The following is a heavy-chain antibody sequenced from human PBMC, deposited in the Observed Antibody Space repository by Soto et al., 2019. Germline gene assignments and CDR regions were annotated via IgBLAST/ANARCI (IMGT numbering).Heavy chain of an antibody. D-gene: IGHD2-15*01. J-gene: IGHJ4*02. V-gene: IGHV4-30-4*01. Sequence: QVQLQESGPGLVEPSQTLSLTCTVSGGSISSGDSYWSWIRQPPGKGLEGIGYIYHSGSPSYNPALKTGLNILGGTAKNQVSPKLNSVTGGGPALYYWARGRAVGGLFDFGGQGSLVTVSS. CDR1: GGSISSGDSY. CDR3: ARGRAVGGLFDF. CDR2: IYHSGSP.